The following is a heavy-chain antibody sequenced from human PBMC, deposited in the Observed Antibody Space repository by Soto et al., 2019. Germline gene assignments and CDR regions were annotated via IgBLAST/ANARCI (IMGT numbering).Heavy chain of an antibody. J-gene: IGHJ4*02. Sequence: SETLSLTCAVSGGSISSSNWWSWVRQPPGEGLEWIGEIYHSGSTNYNPSLKSRVTISVDTSKNQFSLKLSSVTAADTAVYYCARHNYGSGSTYFDYWGQGTLVTVSS. CDR2: IYHSGST. CDR3: ARHNYGSGSTYFDY. V-gene: IGHV4-4*02. D-gene: IGHD3-10*01. CDR1: GGSISSSNW.